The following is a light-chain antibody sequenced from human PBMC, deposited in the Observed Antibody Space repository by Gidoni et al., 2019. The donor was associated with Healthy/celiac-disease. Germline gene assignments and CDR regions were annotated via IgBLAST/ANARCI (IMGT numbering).Light chain of an antibody. Sequence: DIVMTQSPDSLAVSLGERATSNCKSSQSVLYSSNNKNHLAWYQQKPGQPPKLLIYWASTRESGVPDRFSGSGSGTDFSLTISSLQAEDVAVYYCQHYYTPPITFGQGTRLEIK. J-gene: IGKJ5*01. CDR2: WAS. V-gene: IGKV4-1*01. CDR3: QHYYTPPIT. CDR1: QSVLYSSNNKNH.